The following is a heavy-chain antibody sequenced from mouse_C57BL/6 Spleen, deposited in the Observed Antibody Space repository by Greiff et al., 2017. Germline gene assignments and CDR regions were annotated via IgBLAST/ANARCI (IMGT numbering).Heavy chain of an antibody. CDR3: ARPKSYYYGSSYWYFDV. Sequence: QVQLQQSGAELVRPGSSVKLSCKASGYTFTSYWMDWVKQRPGQGLEWIGNIFPSDSETHYNQKFKDKATLTVDKSSSTAYMQLSSLTSEDSAVYYCARPKSYYYGSSYWYFDVWGTGTTVTVSS. D-gene: IGHD1-1*01. CDR1: GYTFTSYW. CDR2: IFPSDSET. V-gene: IGHV1-61*01. J-gene: IGHJ1*03.